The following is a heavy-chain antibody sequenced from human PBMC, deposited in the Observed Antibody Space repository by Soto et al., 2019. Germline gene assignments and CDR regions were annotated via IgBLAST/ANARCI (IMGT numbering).Heavy chain of an antibody. CDR2: IYPGDSDT. J-gene: IGHJ6*02. CDR3: AASIFYYGMDV. V-gene: IGHV5-51*01. CDR1: GYTFTNYW. Sequence: PGESLKISCKGSGYTFTNYWIGWVRQMPGKGLEWMGIIYPGDSDTKYNPSFQGQVTISADKSITTTYLQWSSLKASGTAIYYCAASIFYYGMDVWGQGTTVTVSS.